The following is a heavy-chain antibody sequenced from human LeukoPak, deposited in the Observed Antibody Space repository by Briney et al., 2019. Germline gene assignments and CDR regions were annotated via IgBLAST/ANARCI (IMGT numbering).Heavy chain of an antibody. D-gene: IGHD2-21*02. Sequence: PGGSLSLAWAVAGFTFINAWMAWVRQAPGKGMEWVGRIKAKANGGTTDCAAPVKGRLSISRDDSKNTLYLQMNSLKPEDTAVYYCARATLVTPAFDIWGQGTMVTVSS. CDR1: GFTFINAW. CDR3: ARATLVTPAFDI. CDR2: IKAKANGGTT. V-gene: IGHV3-15*01. J-gene: IGHJ3*02.